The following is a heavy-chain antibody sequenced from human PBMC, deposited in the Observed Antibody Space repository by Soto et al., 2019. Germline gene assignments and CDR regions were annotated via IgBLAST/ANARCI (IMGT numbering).Heavy chain of an antibody. CDR1: GFTVSNNY. V-gene: IGHV3-66*01. CDR3: ARDRESSGWYRGFDY. Sequence: EVQLVESGGGLVQPGGSLRLSCAASGFTVSNNYVSWVRQAPGKGLEWVSVIYSGGSTYYADSVKGRFTISRDNSKNTLYLQMNNLRAEDTAVYCCARDRESSGWYRGFDYWGQGTLVTVSS. D-gene: IGHD6-19*01. J-gene: IGHJ4*02. CDR2: IYSGGST.